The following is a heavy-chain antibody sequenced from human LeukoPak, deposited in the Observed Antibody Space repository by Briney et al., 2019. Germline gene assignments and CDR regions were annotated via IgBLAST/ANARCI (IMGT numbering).Heavy chain of an antibody. J-gene: IGHJ4*02. Sequence: PGGSLRLSCAASGFTFSSYDMNWVRQAPGKGLEWVSGITGNSGRTYYADSVKGRFSISRDNSKNRLYLQMNSLRAEDTAIYYCAKVEVSSWFTFDYWGQGTLVTVSS. CDR1: GFTFSSYD. D-gene: IGHD6-13*01. CDR3: AKVEVSSWFTFDY. V-gene: IGHV3-23*01. CDR2: ITGNSGRT.